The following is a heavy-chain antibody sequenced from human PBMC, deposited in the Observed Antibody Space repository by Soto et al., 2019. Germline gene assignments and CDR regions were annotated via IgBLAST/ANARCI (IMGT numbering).Heavy chain of an antibody. J-gene: IGHJ4*02. D-gene: IGHD6-6*01. CDR2: ISRSSSLR. CDR3: LRGDARDY. Sequence: EVQLVESGGGLANPGGSGRLSLTPLGSRSVGSVMNWVRQAPGKGLEWLSSISRSSSLRYYTDSVRGRFTISRDNAENTLYLQMNSLRVDDTAVYYCLRGDARDYWGQGTLVAVSS. V-gene: IGHV3-21*01. CDR1: GSRSVGSV.